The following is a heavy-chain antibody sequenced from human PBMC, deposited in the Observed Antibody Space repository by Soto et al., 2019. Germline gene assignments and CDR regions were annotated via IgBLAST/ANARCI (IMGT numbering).Heavy chain of an antibody. V-gene: IGHV1-69*13. J-gene: IGHJ6*02. CDR2: IIPIFGTA. Sequence: ASVKFSCKASGRAFSNYAIIWVRHPPGKGLEWMGGIIPIFGTANYAQKFQGRVTITADESTSTAYMELSSLRSEDTAVYYCARGSITGTHYYYYGMDVWGQGTTVTVSS. CDR3: ARGSITGTHYYYYGMDV. CDR1: GRAFSNYA. D-gene: IGHD1-20*01.